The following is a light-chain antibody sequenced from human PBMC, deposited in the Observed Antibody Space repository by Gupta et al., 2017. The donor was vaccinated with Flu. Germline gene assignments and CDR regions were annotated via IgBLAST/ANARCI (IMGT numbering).Light chain of an antibody. Sequence: EIVFTHPPATLSLSPGERATLSCRASQSVSSYLAWYQQKPGQAPRLLIYDASNRATGIPARFSGSGSGTDFTLTISSLEPEDFAVYYCQQRSNWPPGSTFGQGTRLEIK. CDR2: DAS. CDR3: QQRSNWPPGST. V-gene: IGKV3-11*01. J-gene: IGKJ5*01. CDR1: QSVSSY.